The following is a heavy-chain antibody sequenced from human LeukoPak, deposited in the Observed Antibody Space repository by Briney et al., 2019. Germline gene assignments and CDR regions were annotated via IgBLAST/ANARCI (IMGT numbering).Heavy chain of an antibody. CDR3: ARGPPGYRVGDY. CDR2: INTDGTTI. Sequence: PGGSLRLSCATSGFTFSNYWVHWARQAPGKGLVWVSDINTDGTTIHYADSVRGRFTISRDNAKSTVFLQMNSLRVEDTAVYYCARGPPGYRVGDYWGPGTLVTVSS. V-gene: IGHV3-74*01. J-gene: IGHJ4*02. D-gene: IGHD2-2*03. CDR1: GFTFSNYW.